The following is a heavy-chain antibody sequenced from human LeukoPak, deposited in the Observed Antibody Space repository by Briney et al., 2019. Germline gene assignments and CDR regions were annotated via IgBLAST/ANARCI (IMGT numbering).Heavy chain of an antibody. J-gene: IGHJ4*02. Sequence: GGSLRLSCAASGFTFSSYSMNWVRQAPGKGLEWVSYISGSGSPIYYADSVKGRFTISRDNARNSLYLQMNSLRDEDTAVYYCARHSGNSFDYWGQGTLVTVSS. CDR1: GFTFSSYS. CDR2: ISGSGSPI. CDR3: ARHSGNSFDY. D-gene: IGHD2-21*01. V-gene: IGHV3-48*02.